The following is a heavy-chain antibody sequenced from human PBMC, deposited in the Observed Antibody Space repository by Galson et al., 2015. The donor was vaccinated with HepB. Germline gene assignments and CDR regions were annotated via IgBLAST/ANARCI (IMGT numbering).Heavy chain of an antibody. V-gene: IGHV5-10-1*01. CDR1: GSSFSTYW. Sequence: QSGAEVTKPGESLTISCQGSGSSFSTYWVNWVRQMPGKGLEWMGKINPSDSYTSYGPSFQGHVTISADKSISTAYLQWSSLEASDTAMYYCATPEGYCTSTSCAFDYWGQGTLVTVSS. D-gene: IGHD2-2*01. CDR2: INPSDSYT. CDR3: ATPEGYCTSTSCAFDY. J-gene: IGHJ4*02.